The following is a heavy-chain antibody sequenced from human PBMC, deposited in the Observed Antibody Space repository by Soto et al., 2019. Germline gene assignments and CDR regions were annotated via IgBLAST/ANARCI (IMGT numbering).Heavy chain of an antibody. CDR1: GGTFSSYA. Sequence: QVQLVQSGAEVKKPGSSVKVSCKASGGTFSSYAISWVRQAPGQGLEWMGGIIPIFGTANYAQKFQGRVTITADESTRTVYMELSSPRAEDTAVYYWARVGGVGYCRGGSCCSGSFDYWGQGTLVTVSS. J-gene: IGHJ4*02. CDR2: IIPIFGTA. D-gene: IGHD2-15*01. CDR3: ARVGGVGYCRGGSCCSGSFDY. V-gene: IGHV1-69*01.